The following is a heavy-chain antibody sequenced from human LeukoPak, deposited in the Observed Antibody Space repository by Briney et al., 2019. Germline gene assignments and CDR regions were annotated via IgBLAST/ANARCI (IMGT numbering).Heavy chain of an antibody. V-gene: IGHV3-64D*06. Sequence: GGSLRLSCSASGLIFSPYAMHWVRQAPGKGLEYVSSISSEGKTTYYADSVKGRFTISRDNSKNTLYLQMSSLRPEDTAVYYCVKDRWVDHWGQGTLVTVSS. D-gene: IGHD6-13*01. CDR2: ISSEGKTT. CDR1: GLIFSPYA. CDR3: VKDRWVDH. J-gene: IGHJ4*02.